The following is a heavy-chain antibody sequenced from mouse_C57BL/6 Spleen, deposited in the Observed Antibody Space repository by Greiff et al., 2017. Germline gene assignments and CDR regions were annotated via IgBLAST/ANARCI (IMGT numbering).Heavy chain of an antibody. V-gene: IGHV5-4*03. Sequence: EVMLVESGGGLVKPGGSLKLSCAASGFTFSSYAMSWVRQTPEKRLEWVATISDGGSYTYYPDNVKGRFTISRDNAKNNLYLQMSHLESEDTAMYYCALTVVAPFAYWGQGTLVTVSA. CDR1: GFTFSSYA. J-gene: IGHJ3*01. CDR3: ALTVVAPFAY. CDR2: ISDGGSYT. D-gene: IGHD1-1*01.